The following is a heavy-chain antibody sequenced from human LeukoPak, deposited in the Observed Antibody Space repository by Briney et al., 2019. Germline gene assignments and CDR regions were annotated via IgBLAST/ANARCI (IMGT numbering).Heavy chain of an antibody. J-gene: IGHJ3*02. CDR3: AKDLGLIAVAGLDAFDI. V-gene: IGHV3-23*01. CDR2: IPSGGGT. Sequence: GGSLRLSCAASGFTFSTYGMSWVRQAPGKGLQWVSTIPSGGGTYYADSVKGRFTISRDNSKNTLYLQMNSLRAEDTAVYYCAKDLGLIAVAGLDAFDIWGQGTMVTVSS. D-gene: IGHD6-19*01. CDR1: GFTFSTYG.